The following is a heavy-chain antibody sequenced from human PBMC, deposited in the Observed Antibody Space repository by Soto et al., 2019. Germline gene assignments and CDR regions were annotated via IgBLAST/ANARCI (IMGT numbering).Heavy chain of an antibody. CDR1: GGTISSYY. V-gene: IGHV4-59*12. CDR3: ATGRISRGLDV. Sequence: PXETLSLTCSVSGGTISSYYWSWIRQPPGKGLEWIGYIYSRGTTSYNPSLKSRATILVDTSKNQFSLRLTSVTATDTAVYYCATGRISRGLDVWGQGTTVTVSS. CDR2: IYSRGTT. J-gene: IGHJ6*02.